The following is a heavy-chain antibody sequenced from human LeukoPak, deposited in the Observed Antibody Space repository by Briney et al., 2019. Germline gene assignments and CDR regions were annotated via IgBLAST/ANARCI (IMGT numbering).Heavy chain of an antibody. CDR1: GFTFSSYA. V-gene: IGHV3-23*01. CDR3: AKDSDLSSGYSFDY. CDR2: IRGSGGST. Sequence: PGGSLRLSCAASGFTFSSYAMSWVRQAPGKGLEWVPVIRGSGGSTYHADSVKGRFTISRDNAKNSLYLQMNSLRAEDTALYYCAKDSDLSSGYSFDYWGQGTLVTVSS. J-gene: IGHJ4*02. D-gene: IGHD3-22*01.